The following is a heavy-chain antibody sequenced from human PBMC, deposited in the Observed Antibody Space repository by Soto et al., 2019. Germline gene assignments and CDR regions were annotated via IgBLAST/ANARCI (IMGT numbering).Heavy chain of an antibody. CDR2: MNPNSGNT. J-gene: IGHJ6*02. Sequence: ASVKVSCKASGYTFTSYDINWVRQATGQGFEYLGWMNPNSGNTGYVKKSQGRVTMTRDTSMSTAYMELSSLRSEDTAVYYCASLMSSGYYYGMDVWGQGTTVTVS. D-gene: IGHD3-10*01. CDR1: GYTFTSYD. V-gene: IGHV1-8*01. CDR3: ASLMSSGYYYGMDV.